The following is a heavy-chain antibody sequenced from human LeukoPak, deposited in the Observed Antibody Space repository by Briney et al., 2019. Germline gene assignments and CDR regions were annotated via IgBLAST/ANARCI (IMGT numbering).Heavy chain of an antibody. V-gene: IGHV1-69*13. CDR2: IIPSFRKP. CDR1: GGTFSSDG. J-gene: IGHJ4*02. CDR3: AREGLFTMVRRGTLDN. Sequence: ASVTVSCKASGGTFSSDGITWVRQAPGQGLEWMGGIIPSFRKPDYAKKFQGRVTLTADESTSTAYMELSSLRSEDTAVYYCAREGLFTMVRRGTLDNWGQGTLVTVSS. D-gene: IGHD3-10*01.